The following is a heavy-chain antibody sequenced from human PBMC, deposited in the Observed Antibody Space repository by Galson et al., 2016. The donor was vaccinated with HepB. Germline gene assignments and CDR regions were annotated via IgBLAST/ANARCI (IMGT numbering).Heavy chain of an antibody. J-gene: IGHJ4*02. CDR3: AKGPGVQELLSDYGYIDS. CDR2: ISHRSGRR. V-gene: IGHV3-23*01. Sequence: SLRLSCAASGFTFSSSAMSWVRQAAGKGLEWVSGISHRSGRRYYADSVKGRFTISSDNSQNTLFLEMNSLRAEDPAVYYCAKGPGVQELLSDYGYIDSWGQGTLVTVSS. D-gene: IGHD4/OR15-4a*01. CDR1: GFTFSSSA.